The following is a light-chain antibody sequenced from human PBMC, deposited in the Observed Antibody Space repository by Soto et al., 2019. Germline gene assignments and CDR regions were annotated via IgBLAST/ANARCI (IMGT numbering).Light chain of an antibody. CDR1: QAISSY. V-gene: IGKV1-27*01. CDR3: QKYNHAPT. J-gene: IGKJ4*01. CDR2: ATS. Sequence: DIQLTQSPSSLSASVGDRVTITCRASQAISSYLAWYQQKPGKVPELLIYATSTFQPGAPSRFSGSGSGTDFTLTISSLQAEDVATYYCQKYNHAPTFGGGTKVEIK.